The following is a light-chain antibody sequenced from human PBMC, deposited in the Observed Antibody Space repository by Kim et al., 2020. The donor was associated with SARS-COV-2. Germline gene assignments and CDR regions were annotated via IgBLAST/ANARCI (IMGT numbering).Light chain of an antibody. CDR2: DAS. CDR1: QSVSSH. CDR3: QQRSSWPLT. V-gene: IGKV3-11*01. J-gene: IGKJ4*01. Sequence: LSPGEGATLSCRASQSVSSHLAWYQQKPGQAPRLLIFDASNRATGVPARFSGSGSGTDFTLTISSLEPEDFAVYYCQQRSSWPLTFGGGTKVDIK.